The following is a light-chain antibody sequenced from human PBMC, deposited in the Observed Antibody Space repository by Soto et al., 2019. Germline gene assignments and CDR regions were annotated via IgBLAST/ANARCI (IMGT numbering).Light chain of an antibody. V-gene: IGKV3-11*01. J-gene: IGKJ4*01. CDR2: DAS. CDR1: QSVSSY. CDR3: QQYDNSFT. Sequence: DMVLTQSPATLYLSPGERATLSCRASQSVSSYLAWYQQKPGQAPRLLIYDASNRAAGIPDRFSGSGSGADFTLTISRLEPEDFAVYYCQQYDNSFTFGGGTKVDI.